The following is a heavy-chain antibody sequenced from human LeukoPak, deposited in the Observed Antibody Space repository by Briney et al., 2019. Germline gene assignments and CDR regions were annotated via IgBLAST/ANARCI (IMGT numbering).Heavy chain of an antibody. CDR2: IYYSGST. CDR3: TRGYSYVGFDY. CDR1: GGSIGSYY. J-gene: IGHJ4*02. Sequence: SETLSLTCTVSGGSIGSYYWSWIRQPPGKGLEWIGYIYYSGSTNYNPSLKSRVTISVDTSKNQFSLKLSSVTAADTAVYYCTRGYSYVGFDYWGQGTLVTVSS. V-gene: IGHV4-59*08. D-gene: IGHD5-18*01.